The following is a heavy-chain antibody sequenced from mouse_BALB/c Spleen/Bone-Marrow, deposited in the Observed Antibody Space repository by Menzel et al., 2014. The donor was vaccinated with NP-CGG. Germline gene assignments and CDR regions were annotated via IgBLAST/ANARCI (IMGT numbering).Heavy chain of an antibody. CDR3: ADGDSFAY. V-gene: IGHV5-6-5*01. CDR1: GFTFSSYA. CDR2: IYSGGSI. Sequence: EVHLVESGGGLVQPGGSRKLSCAASGFTFSSYAMSWVRQTPEKRLEWVASIYSGGSIYYPDSVKGRFTISRDNARNILYLQMSSLRSEDTAMYYCADGDSFAYWGQGTLVTVSA. D-gene: IGHD2-13*01. J-gene: IGHJ3*01.